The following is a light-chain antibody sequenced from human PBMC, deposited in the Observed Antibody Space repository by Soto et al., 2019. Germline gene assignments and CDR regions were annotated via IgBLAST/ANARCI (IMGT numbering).Light chain of an antibody. CDR1: QSISSK. CDR3: QQYNNWLTWT. Sequence: EIVMTQSPATLSVSPGERATLSCRASQSISSKLAWYQQKPGQAPRLLIYGASTRATGIPARFSGSGSGTEFTLTISSLQSEDFAVYYCQQYNNWLTWTFGQGTRWIS. CDR2: GAS. J-gene: IGKJ1*01. V-gene: IGKV3-15*01.